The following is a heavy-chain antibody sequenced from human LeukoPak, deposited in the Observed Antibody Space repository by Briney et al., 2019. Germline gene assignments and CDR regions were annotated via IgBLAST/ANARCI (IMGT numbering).Heavy chain of an antibody. CDR1: GGSISSSNW. V-gene: IGHV4-4*02. J-gene: IGHJ6*03. Sequence: SGTLSLTCAVSGGSISSSNWWSWVRQPPGKGLEWIGEIYHSGSTNYNPSLKSRVTISVDTSKNQFSLKLSSVTAADTAVYYCARRTDHYYYYYMDVWGKGTTVTVSS. CDR2: IYHSGST. CDR3: ARRTDHYYYYYMDV.